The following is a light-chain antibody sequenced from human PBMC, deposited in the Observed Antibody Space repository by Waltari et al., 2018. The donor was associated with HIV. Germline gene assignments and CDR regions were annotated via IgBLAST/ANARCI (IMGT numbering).Light chain of an antibody. CDR1: ALPKQY. CDR2: KDT. V-gene: IGLV3-25*03. CDR3: LSAATSVTLV. J-gene: IGLJ3*02. Sequence: SFELTPPPSGSVSPGQADRITRSGDALPKQYAYWYQQKPGPAPVLLIYKDTERPSGVADRFSGSSSETTATLTISGIQAEDDADYCCLSAATSVTLVFGGGTKLTVL.